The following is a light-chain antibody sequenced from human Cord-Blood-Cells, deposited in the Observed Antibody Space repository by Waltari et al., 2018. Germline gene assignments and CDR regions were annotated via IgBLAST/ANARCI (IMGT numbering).Light chain of an antibody. CDR3: QVWDSSTVV. Sequence: SYELTQPLSVSVALGQKDRITCGGNNIGRKNVHWYQQTPGRDPGLVIYRDSNRPSGIPERLSGSNAGNTATLTISRAQAGDEADYYCQVWDSSTVVFGGGTKLTVL. CDR1: NIGRKN. J-gene: IGLJ2*01. CDR2: RDS. V-gene: IGLV3-9*01.